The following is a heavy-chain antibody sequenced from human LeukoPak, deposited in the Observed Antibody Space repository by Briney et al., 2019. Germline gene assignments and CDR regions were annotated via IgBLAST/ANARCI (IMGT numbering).Heavy chain of an antibody. J-gene: IGHJ5*02. CDR2: IYYSGST. V-gene: IGHV4-59*01. CDR3: ARNLVVPAAKRGYNWFDP. CDR1: GGSISSYY. Sequence: SETLSLTCTVSGGSISSYYWSWIRQPPGKGLEWIGYIYYSGSTNYNPSLKSRVTISVDTSKNQFSLKLSSVTAADTAVYYCARNLVVPAAKRGYNWFDPWGQGTLVTVSS. D-gene: IGHD2-2*01.